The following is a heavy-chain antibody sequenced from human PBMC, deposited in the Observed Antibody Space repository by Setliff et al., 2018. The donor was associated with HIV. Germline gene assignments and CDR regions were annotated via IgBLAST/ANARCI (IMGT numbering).Heavy chain of an antibody. CDR1: GDSIDSSYYY. Sequence: SETLSLTCKVSGDSIDSSYYYRAWIRQPPGRGLEWIGTVFNSGSTYYTPSLRGRVTISVDTSKDQFSLKLISVTAADTAVYYCARHDYSDTGGYYRLWFFDYWGQGSLVTVSS. CDR3: ARHDYSDTGGYYRLWFFDY. CDR2: VFNSGST. D-gene: IGHD3-22*01. V-gene: IGHV4-39*01. J-gene: IGHJ4*02.